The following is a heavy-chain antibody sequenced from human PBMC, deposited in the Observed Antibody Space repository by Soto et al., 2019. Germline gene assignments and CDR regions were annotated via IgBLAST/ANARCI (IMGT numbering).Heavy chain of an antibody. CDR1: GGSFSGYY. Sequence: QVQLQQGGAGLLKPSETLSLTCAVYGGSFSGYYWSWIRQPPGKGLEWIGEINHSGSTNYNPSLKSLVTISVDTSKNQFSLKLSSVTAADTAVYYCARGIVLLYWGQGTLVTVSS. V-gene: IGHV4-34*01. J-gene: IGHJ4*02. CDR3: ARGIVLLY. D-gene: IGHD2-8*01. CDR2: INHSGST.